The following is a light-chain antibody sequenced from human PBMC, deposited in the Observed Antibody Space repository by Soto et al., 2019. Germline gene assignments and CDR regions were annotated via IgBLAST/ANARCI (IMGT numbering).Light chain of an antibody. CDR1: QRLSSN. V-gene: IGKV3-11*01. Sequence: EIVMTQSPATLSVSPGERATLSCRASQRLSSNLAWYQQKPGQAPGLLIYGVSTRATGVPARFSGSGSGTDFTLTISSLEPEDAAVYYCQQRSNWPPITFGQGTRLE. J-gene: IGKJ5*01. CDR3: QQRSNWPPIT. CDR2: GVS.